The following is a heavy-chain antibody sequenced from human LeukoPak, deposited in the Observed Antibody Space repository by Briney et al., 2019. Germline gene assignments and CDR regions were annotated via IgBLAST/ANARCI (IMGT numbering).Heavy chain of an antibody. CDR3: ARAQENRGIRGVIDY. V-gene: IGHV3-21*01. D-gene: IGHD3-10*01. J-gene: IGHJ4*02. Sequence: GGSLRLSCAASGFTFSSYSMNWVRQAPGKGLEWVSSISSSSSYIFYTDSVKGRFTISRDNAKNSLYLQMNSLRAEDTAVYYCARAQENRGIRGVIDYWGQGTLVTVSS. CDR2: ISSSSSYI. CDR1: GFTFSSYS.